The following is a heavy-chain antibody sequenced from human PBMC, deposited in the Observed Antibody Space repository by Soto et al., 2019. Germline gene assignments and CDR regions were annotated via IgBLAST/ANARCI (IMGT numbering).Heavy chain of an antibody. Sequence: GGSLRLSCAASGFTFSSYSMNWVRQAPGKGLEWVSSISSSSSYIYYADSVKGRFTISGDNAKNSLYLQMNSLRAEDTAVYYCARDLAVAGLYYYYYYGMDVWGQGTTVTVSS. CDR2: ISSSSSYI. V-gene: IGHV3-21*01. D-gene: IGHD6-19*01. J-gene: IGHJ6*02. CDR3: ARDLAVAGLYYYYYYGMDV. CDR1: GFTFSSYS.